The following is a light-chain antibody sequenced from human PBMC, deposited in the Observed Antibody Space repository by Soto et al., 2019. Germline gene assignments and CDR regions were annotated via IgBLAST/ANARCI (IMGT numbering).Light chain of an antibody. CDR3: QHYNSYSEA. J-gene: IGKJ1*01. V-gene: IGKV1-5*03. CDR1: QSISSW. CDR2: KAS. Sequence: DIQNTQSPSTLSACLGDRVTITWRASQSISSWLAWYQQKPGKAPKLLIYKASTLKSGVPSRFSGSGSGTEFTLTISSLQPDDFATYYCQHYNSYSEAFGQGTKVDIK.